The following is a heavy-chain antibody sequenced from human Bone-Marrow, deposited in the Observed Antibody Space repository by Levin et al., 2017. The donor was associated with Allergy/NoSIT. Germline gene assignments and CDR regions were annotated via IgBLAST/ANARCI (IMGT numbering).Heavy chain of an antibody. V-gene: IGHV1-8*01. CDR3: ARQADY. J-gene: IGHJ4*02. CDR1: GYTFTSYD. CDR2: MSPNSGNT. Sequence: ASVKVSCKASGYTFTSYDITWVRQAPGQGLEWMGWMSPNSGNTGYAQKFLGRVTMTRDISINTAYMELSGLRSDDTAVYVCARQADYWGQGTRVTVSS.